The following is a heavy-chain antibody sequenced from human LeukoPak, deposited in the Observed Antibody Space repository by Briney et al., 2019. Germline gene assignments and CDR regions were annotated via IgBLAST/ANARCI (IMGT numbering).Heavy chain of an antibody. V-gene: IGHV1-24*01. J-gene: IGHJ3*02. D-gene: IGHD4-23*01. Sequence: ASVKVSCKASGYTFTSYYMHWVRQAPGKGLEWMGGFDPEDGETIYAQKFQGRVTMTEDTSTDTAYMELSSLRSEDTAVYYCATEKVLSGNLAFDIWGQGTMVTVSS. CDR3: ATEKVLSGNLAFDI. CDR2: FDPEDGET. CDR1: GYTFTSYY.